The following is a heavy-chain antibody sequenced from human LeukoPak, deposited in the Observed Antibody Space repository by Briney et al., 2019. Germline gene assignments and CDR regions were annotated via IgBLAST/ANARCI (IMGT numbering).Heavy chain of an antibody. Sequence: QPGGSLRLSCAASGFSFDDYGMHWVRQVPGKGLEWVSGITWNSNREGYTDSVKGRFTISRDNAKTSLYLQMNSLTVAATAPDYWAKDGGGVTMTLDYWGQGTLVTVS. J-gene: IGHJ4*02. D-gene: IGHD4-17*01. V-gene: IGHV3-9*01. CDR3: AKDGGGVTMTLDY. CDR1: GFSFDDYG. CDR2: ITWNSNRE.